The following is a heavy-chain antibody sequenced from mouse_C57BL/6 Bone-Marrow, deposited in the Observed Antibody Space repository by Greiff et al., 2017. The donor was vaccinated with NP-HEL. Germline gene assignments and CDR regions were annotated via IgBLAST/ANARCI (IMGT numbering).Heavy chain of an antibody. CDR1: GFNFKNTY. J-gene: IGHJ4*01. CDR3: ARSGLRRRNYYAMDY. CDR2: IDPANGNT. V-gene: IGHV14-3*01. D-gene: IGHD2-4*01. Sequence: VQLQQSVAELVRPGASVKLSCTASGFNFKNTYMHWVKQRPEQGLEWIGRIDPANGNTKYAPKFQGKATITADTSSNTAYLQLSSLTSEDTAIYYCARSGLRRRNYYAMDYWGQGTSVTVSS.